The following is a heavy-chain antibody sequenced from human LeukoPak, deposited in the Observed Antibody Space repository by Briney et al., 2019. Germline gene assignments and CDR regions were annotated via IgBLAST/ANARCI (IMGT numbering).Heavy chain of an antibody. Sequence: PSETLSLTCTVSGGSISSYYWSWIRQPAGKGLEWIGRIYTSGSTNYNPSLKSRVTISVDKPKNQFSLKLSSVTAADTAVYYCARDCSGGSCYSGYYYYYMDVWGKGTTVTVSS. V-gene: IGHV4-4*07. J-gene: IGHJ6*03. D-gene: IGHD2-15*01. CDR2: IYTSGST. CDR1: GGSISSYY. CDR3: ARDCSGGSCYSGYYYYYMDV.